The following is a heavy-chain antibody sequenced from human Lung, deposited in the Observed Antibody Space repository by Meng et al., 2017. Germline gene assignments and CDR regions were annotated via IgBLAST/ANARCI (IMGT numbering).Heavy chain of an antibody. CDR2: IYSRGST. CDR1: GGSISSVGYY. Sequence: QVQREESVPGLGHPSQTLSLTGRSSGGSISSVGYYWTWIRQPAGKGLEWIGRIYSRGSTNYNPFLKSRVTISLDASKNQFSLELSSVTATDTAVYYCARDLSDSTGYYPFQHWGQGTLVTVSS. V-gene: IGHV4-61*02. J-gene: IGHJ1*01. CDR3: ARDLSDSTGYYPFQH. D-gene: IGHD3-22*01.